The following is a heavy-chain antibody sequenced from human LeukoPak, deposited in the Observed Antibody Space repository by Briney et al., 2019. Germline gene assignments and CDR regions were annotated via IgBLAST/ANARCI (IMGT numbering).Heavy chain of an antibody. CDR1: GFTFSDHC. J-gene: IGHJ4*02. D-gene: IGHD2-2*01. CDR2: ISGSGGST. V-gene: IGHV3-23*01. CDR3: ARDKDQYFDY. Sequence: PGGSLRLSCAASGFTFSDHCMNWVRLAPGKGLEWVSTISGSGGSTYYADSVKGRFTISRDNSKNTLYLQMNSLRAEDTAVYYCARDKDQYFDYWGQGTLVTVSS.